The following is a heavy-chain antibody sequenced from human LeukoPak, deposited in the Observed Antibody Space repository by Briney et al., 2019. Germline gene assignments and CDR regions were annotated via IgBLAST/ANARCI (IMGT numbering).Heavy chain of an antibody. D-gene: IGHD4/OR15-4a*01. CDR3: VRGPYGASISKWFDP. Sequence: SETLSLTCAVYDGSFSGYYCSWIRQPPGKGLEWIGEINHSGSANYNPSLRSRVTLSVDTSKNQFSLQLGSVTTADTAVYYCVRGPYGASISKWFDPWGQGTQVIVSP. CDR1: DGSFSGYY. CDR2: INHSGSA. V-gene: IGHV4-34*01. J-gene: IGHJ5*02.